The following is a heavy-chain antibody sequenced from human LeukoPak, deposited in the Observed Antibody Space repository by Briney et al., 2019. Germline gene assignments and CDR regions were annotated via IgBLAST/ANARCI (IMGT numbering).Heavy chain of an antibody. V-gene: IGHV3-7*02. Sequence: GGSLRLSCAASGFTSNTDWMTWVRQAPREGLEWGSSINQGVRGKYDPDSVKGRFTISRDNAKNSLYLQMNSPRAEDTAVYYCARVRPGDADSWGQGTLVSVSS. CDR1: GFTSNTDW. CDR2: INQGVRGK. D-gene: IGHD1-26*01. CDR3: ARVRPGDADS. J-gene: IGHJ5*01.